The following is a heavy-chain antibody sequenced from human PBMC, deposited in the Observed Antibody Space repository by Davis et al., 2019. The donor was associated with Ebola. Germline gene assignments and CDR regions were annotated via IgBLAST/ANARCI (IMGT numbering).Heavy chain of an antibody. Sequence: MPSETLSLTCTVSGGSISSGGYYWSWIRQPPGKGLEWIGYIYYSGSTNYNPSLKSRVTISVDTSKNQFSLKLSSVTAADTAVYYCARGLLWFGELPLVYFDYWGQGTLVTVSS. CDR2: IYYSGST. CDR1: GGSISSGGYY. J-gene: IGHJ4*02. V-gene: IGHV4-61*08. D-gene: IGHD3-10*01. CDR3: ARGLLWFGELPLVYFDY.